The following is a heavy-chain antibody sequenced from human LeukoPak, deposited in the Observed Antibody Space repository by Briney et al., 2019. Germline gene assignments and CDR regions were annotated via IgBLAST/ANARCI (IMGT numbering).Heavy chain of an antibody. J-gene: IGHJ4*02. CDR2: ISYDGSNK. CDR1: GFTFSSYA. CDR3: ARDRNDYVWGSYRPAGYFDY. V-gene: IGHV3-30-3*01. Sequence: GGSLRLSCAASGFTFSSYAMHWVRQAPGKGLEWVAVISYDGSNKYYADSVKGRFTISRDNSKNTLYLQMNSLRAEDTAVYYCARDRNDYVWGSYRPAGYFDYWGQGTLVTVSS. D-gene: IGHD3-16*02.